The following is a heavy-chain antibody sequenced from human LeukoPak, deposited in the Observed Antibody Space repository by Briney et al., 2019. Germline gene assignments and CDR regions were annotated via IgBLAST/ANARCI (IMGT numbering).Heavy chain of an antibody. D-gene: IGHD6-19*01. V-gene: IGHV3-23*01. CDR2: ISGSGGST. CDR3: ARRSGIAVAGAFDY. J-gene: IGHJ4*02. Sequence: GGSLRLSCAASGFTFSSYAMSWVRQAPGRGLEWVSAISGSGGSTYYADSVKDRFTISRDNSKNTLYLQMNSLRAEDTAVYYCARRSGIAVAGAFDYWGQGTLVTVSS. CDR1: GFTFSSYA.